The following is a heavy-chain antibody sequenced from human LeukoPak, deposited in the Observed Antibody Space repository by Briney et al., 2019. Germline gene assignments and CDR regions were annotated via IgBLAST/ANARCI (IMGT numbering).Heavy chain of an antibody. Sequence: SETLSLTCTVSGGSISSYYWSWIRQPPGKGLEWIGYIYYSGSTNYNPSLKSRVTISVDTSKNQFSLKLSSVTAADTAVYYCARDSGRWLQYSYFDYWAREPWSPSPQ. CDR3: ARDSGRWLQYSYFDY. CDR2: IYYSGST. CDR1: GGSISSYY. J-gene: IGHJ4*02. D-gene: IGHD5-24*01. V-gene: IGHV4-59*01.